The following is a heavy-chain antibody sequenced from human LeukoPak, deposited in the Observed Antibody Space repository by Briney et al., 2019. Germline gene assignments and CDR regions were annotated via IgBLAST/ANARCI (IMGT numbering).Heavy chain of an antibody. D-gene: IGHD2-2*03. CDR3: ARRGGYWSYFDY. V-gene: IGHV4-39*01. CDR2: IYYSGST. Sequence: MSSETLSLTCTVSGGSISSSSYYWGWIRQPPGKGLEWIGSIYYSGSTYYNPSLKSRVTISVDTSKNQFSLKLSSVTAADTAVYYCARRGGYWSYFDYWGQGTLVTVSS. J-gene: IGHJ4*02. CDR1: GGSISSSSYY.